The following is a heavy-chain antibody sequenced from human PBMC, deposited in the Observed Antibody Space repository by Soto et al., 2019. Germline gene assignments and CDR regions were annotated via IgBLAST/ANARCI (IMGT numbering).Heavy chain of an antibody. D-gene: IGHD6-6*01. CDR1: VYTFSSYY. J-gene: IGHJ6*02. V-gene: IGHV1-46*01. CDR3: ARGGPRQLVIYGMDV. Sequence: XSVKVSCKASVYTFSSYYMHWVRQAPGQGLEWMGIINPSGGITNYAQRFQGRVTMTRDTSTRTVYMELSSLRSEDTAVYYCARGGPRQLVIYGMDVWGQGTTVTVSS. CDR2: INPSGGIT.